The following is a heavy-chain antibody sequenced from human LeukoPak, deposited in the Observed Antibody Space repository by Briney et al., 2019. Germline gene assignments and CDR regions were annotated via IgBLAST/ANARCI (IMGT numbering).Heavy chain of an antibody. CDR2: ISGSGGST. D-gene: IGHD3-3*01. V-gene: IGHV3-23*01. CDR3: AKASGGSTIFGVYDY. J-gene: IGHJ4*02. Sequence: GGSLRLSCAASGFTFSDHFMDWVRQAPGKGLEWVSAISGSGGSTYYADSVKGRFTISRDNSKNTLYLQMNSLRAEDTAVYYCAKASGGSTIFGVYDYWGQGTLVTVSS. CDR1: GFTFSDHF.